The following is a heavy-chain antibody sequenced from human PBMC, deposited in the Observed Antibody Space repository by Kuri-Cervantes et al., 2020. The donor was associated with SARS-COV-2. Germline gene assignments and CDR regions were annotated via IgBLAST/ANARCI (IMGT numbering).Heavy chain of an antibody. CDR1: GYTFTSYG. J-gene: IGHJ1*01. CDR2: ISAYNGNT. D-gene: IGHD2-2*02. Sequence: ASVKVSCKASGYTFTSYGISWVRQAPGQGLEWMGWISAYNGNTNYAQKLQGRVTMTTDTSTSTAYMELRSLRSDDTAVYYCATDYAYQLLYSVYFQHWGQGTLVTVSS. V-gene: IGHV1-18*01. CDR3: ATDYAYQLLYSVYFQH.